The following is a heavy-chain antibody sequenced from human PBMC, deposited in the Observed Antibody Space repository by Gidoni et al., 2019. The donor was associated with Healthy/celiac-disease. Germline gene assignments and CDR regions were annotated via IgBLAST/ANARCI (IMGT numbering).Heavy chain of an antibody. J-gene: IGHJ3*02. CDR3: ARGADRITIFGVVPGDAFDI. V-gene: IGHV5-51*03. D-gene: IGHD3-3*01. Sequence: VQLVQSGAEVKKPGESLKISCKGSGYSFTSYWIGWVRQMPGKGLEWMGIIYPGDSDTRYRPSFQGQVTISADKSISTAYLQWSSLKASDTAMYYCARGADRITIFGVVPGDAFDIWGQGTMVTVSS. CDR2: IYPGDSDT. CDR1: GYSFTSYW.